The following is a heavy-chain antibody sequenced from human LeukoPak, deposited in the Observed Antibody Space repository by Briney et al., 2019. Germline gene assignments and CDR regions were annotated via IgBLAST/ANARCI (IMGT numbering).Heavy chain of an antibody. Sequence: SVKVSCKASGGTFSSYAISWVRQAPGQGLEWMGRIIPILGIANYAQKFQGGVTITADKSTSTAYMELSSLRSEDTAVYYCARVVEYSSSSDLLLGSYYYYYYMDVWGKGTTVTVSS. D-gene: IGHD6-6*01. CDR2: IIPILGIA. CDR3: ARVVEYSSSSDLLLGSYYYYYYMDV. CDR1: GGTFSSYA. J-gene: IGHJ6*03. V-gene: IGHV1-69*04.